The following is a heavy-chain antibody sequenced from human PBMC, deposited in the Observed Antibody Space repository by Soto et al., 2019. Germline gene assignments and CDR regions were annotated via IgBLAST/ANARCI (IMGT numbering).Heavy chain of an antibody. V-gene: IGHV4-59*02. Sequence: PSETMSLTCPVSGASVTDYYWSWIRQPPGKGLEWIGYMYNTGSTVYNPSFKSRVTISVDTSKNQFSLKLNSVTAADTAVYYCARDLWGYCGTDCYPLDVWGQGTTVTVSS. D-gene: IGHD2-21*02. CDR2: MYNTGST. CDR3: ARDLWGYCGTDCYPLDV. CDR1: GASVTDYY. J-gene: IGHJ6*02.